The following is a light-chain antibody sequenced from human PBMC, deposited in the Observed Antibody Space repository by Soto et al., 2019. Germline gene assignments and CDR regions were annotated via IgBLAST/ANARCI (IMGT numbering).Light chain of an antibody. J-gene: IGLJ2*01. V-gene: IGLV4-69*01. CDR2: LNSDGSH. CDR1: SGHSYYA. CDR3: QTWGTGGVV. Sequence: QPVLTQSPSASASLGASVKLTCTLSSGHSYYAIAWHQQQPEKGPRYLMKLNSDGSHSKGDGIPDRFSGSSSGAERYLTIPSLQSEDEADYYCQTWGTGGVVFGGGTKLTVL.